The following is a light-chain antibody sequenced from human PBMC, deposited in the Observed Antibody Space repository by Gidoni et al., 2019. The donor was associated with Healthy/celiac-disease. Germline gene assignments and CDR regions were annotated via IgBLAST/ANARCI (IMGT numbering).Light chain of an antibody. CDR2: DAS. V-gene: IGKV3-11*01. CDR3: QQRSNWPPSLT. J-gene: IGKJ4*01. Sequence: IVLPQSPATLSLSPGERATLSCRASQSVSSYLAWYQQKPGQAPRLLIYDASNRATGIPARFSVSGSGTDFTLTISSLEPEDFAVYYCQQRSNWPPSLTFGGGTKVEIK. CDR1: QSVSSY.